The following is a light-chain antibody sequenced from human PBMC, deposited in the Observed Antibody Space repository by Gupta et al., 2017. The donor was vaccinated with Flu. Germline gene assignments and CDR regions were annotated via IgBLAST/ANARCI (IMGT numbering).Light chain of an antibody. CDR1: QSVGSF. CDR2: DAS. J-gene: IGKJ5*01. V-gene: IGKV3-11*01. Sequence: EIMLTQSPATLSLSPGERATFSCRASQSVGSFLACYQQKPGQAPRLLIYDASNRATGIPARFSGSGSGTDFTLTISSLEPEDFAVYYCQHRSNWPSFGQGTRLEIK. CDR3: QHRSNWPS.